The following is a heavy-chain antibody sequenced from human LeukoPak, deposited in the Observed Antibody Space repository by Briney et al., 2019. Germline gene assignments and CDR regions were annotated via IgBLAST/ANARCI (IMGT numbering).Heavy chain of an antibody. V-gene: IGHV4-39*07. Sequence: SDTLSLTCTVSGASISSTSYYWGWIRQPPGKGLEWIGSTYYRGTTYYNPSLKSRVTISVDTSKNQFSLKLSSVTAADTAVYYCARDRPYYDFWSGYLNWFDPWGQGTLVTVSS. CDR2: TYYRGTT. CDR3: ARDRPYYDFWSGYLNWFDP. J-gene: IGHJ5*02. CDR1: GASISSTSYY. D-gene: IGHD3-3*01.